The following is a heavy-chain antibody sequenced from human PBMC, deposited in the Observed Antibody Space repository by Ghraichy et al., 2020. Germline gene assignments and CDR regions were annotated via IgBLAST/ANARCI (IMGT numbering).Heavy chain of an antibody. Sequence: LSLTCAASGFTFSGYSINWVRQAPGKGLEWVSSISSYRSYINYADSVKGRFTISRDNAKNSLYLQMNSLRAEDTAVYYCARDRGGRISIFGVVDSWGQGTLVTVSS. J-gene: IGHJ4*02. CDR2: ISSYRSYI. D-gene: IGHD3-3*01. CDR3: ARDRGGRISIFGVVDS. V-gene: IGHV3-21*01. CDR1: GFTFSGYS.